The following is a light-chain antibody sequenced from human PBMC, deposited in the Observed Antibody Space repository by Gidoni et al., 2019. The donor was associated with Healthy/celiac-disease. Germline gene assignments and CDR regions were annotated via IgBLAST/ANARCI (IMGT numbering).Light chain of an antibody. J-gene: IGKJ5*01. CDR3: QQYNNGPIT. V-gene: IGKV3-15*01. Sequence: EIVMTQSPATLSVSPGERATLSCRASQSVSSNLAWYQQKPGQAPRLLIYGASTRATGIPARFSGSGSGTEFTLTISSLQSEDFAVYYCQQYNNGPITCGQGTRLEIK. CDR2: GAS. CDR1: QSVSSN.